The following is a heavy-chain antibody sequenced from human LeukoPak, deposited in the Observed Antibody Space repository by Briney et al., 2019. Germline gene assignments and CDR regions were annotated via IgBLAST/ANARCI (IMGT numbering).Heavy chain of an antibody. CDR2: IYYSGST. V-gene: IGHV4-59*01. CDR1: GGSISSYY. D-gene: IGHD1-14*01. J-gene: IGHJ4*02. Sequence: SETLSLTCTVSGGSISSYYWSWIRQPPGKRLEWIGYIYYSGSTNYNPSLKSRVTISVDTSKNQFSLKLSSVTAADTAVYYCARARIDYWGQGTLVTVSS. CDR3: ARARIDY.